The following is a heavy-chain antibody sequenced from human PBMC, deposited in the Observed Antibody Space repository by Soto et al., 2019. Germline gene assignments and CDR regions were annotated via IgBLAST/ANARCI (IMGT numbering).Heavy chain of an antibody. CDR3: ARYYCAGGTCYHFEH. J-gene: IGHJ4*02. CDR2: VYYNGDT. CDR1: GDSINPYY. V-gene: IGHV4-59*01. Sequence: SETLSLTCTVSGDSINPYYWSWIRQPPGKGLEWIGYVYYNGDTNSNPSLKSRVSISVETSKNQFSLRLSSVTTADTAIYYCARYYCAGGTCYHFEHWSQGTLVTVPQ. D-gene: IGHD2-15*01.